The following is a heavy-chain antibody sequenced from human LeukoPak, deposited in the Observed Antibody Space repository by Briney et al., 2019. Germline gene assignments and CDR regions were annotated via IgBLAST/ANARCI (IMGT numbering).Heavy chain of an antibody. CDR3: ARDKTRGFDP. Sequence: SQTLSLTCTVSGGSISSGDYYWSWIRQPPGKGLEWIGYIYYSGSTYHNPSLKSRVTISVDTSKNQFSLKPSSVTAADTAVYYCARDKTRGFDPGGQGTLVTVSS. CDR1: GGSISSGDYY. CDR2: IYYSGST. J-gene: IGHJ5*02. V-gene: IGHV4-30-4*01.